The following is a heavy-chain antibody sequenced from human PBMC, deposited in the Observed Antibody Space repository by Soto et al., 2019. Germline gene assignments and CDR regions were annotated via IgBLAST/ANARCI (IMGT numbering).Heavy chain of an antibody. V-gene: IGHV1-2*02. CDR1: GYTFTSYG. CDR2: INPNSGGT. D-gene: IGHD6-19*01. J-gene: IGHJ4*02. CDR3: ARGEQWLPTRYFDY. Sequence: ASVKVSCKASGYTFTSYGISWVRQAPGQGLEWMGWINPNSGGTNYAQKFQGRVTMTRDTSISTAYMELSRLRSDDTAVYYCARGEQWLPTRYFDYWGQGTLVTVSS.